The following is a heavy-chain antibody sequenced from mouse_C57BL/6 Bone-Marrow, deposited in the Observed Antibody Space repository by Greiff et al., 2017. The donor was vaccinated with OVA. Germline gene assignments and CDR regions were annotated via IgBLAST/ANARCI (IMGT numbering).Heavy chain of an antibody. CDR3: NYSNYGLFAY. CDR2: IRSTSNNYAT. V-gene: IGHV10-1*01. CDR1: GFSFNTYA. D-gene: IGHD2-5*01. J-gene: IGHJ3*01. Sequence: EVQLVESGGGLVQPKGSLKLSCAASGFSFNTYAMNWVRQAPGKGLEWVARIRSTSNNYATYYDDSVKDRFTISRDDSVCMLYLQMNNLKTEDSAVYYCNYSNYGLFAYWGQGTLVTVSA.